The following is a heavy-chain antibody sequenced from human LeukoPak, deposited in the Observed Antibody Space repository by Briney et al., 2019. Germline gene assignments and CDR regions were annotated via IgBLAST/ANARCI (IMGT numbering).Heavy chain of an antibody. CDR2: LPYDGSNQ. D-gene: IGHD3/OR15-3a*01. J-gene: IGHJ4*02. CDR1: GSTFSSYA. V-gene: IGHV3-30*01. CDR3: ARDLRTGSYLDY. Sequence: GGSLRLSCAASGSTFSSYAMHWVRQAPGKGLEWVAVLPYDGSNQYYADSVKGRFTISRDNSKNTLYLQMNSLRGEDTAVYYCARDLRTGSYLDYWGQGTLVTVSS.